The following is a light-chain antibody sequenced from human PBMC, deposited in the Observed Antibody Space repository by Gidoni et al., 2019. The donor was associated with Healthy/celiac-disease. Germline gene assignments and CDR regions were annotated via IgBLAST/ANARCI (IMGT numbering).Light chain of an antibody. CDR1: QSISSY. V-gene: IGKV1-39*01. CDR2: AAS. J-gene: IGKJ4*01. Sequence: DIQMTQSPSSLSASVGDRVTITCRASQSISSYLNWYQQKPGKAPTLLIYAASSLQSGVPSRFSGSGSGTDFTITISSLQPEDFATYYCQQSYSTPPTFGGGTKVEIK. CDR3: QQSYSTPPT.